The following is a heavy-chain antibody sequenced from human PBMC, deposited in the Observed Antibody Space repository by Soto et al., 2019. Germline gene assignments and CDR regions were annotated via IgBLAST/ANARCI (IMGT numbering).Heavy chain of an antibody. CDR2: IIPILGIA. CDR1: GGTFSSYT. J-gene: IGHJ4*02. D-gene: IGHD3-10*01. CDR3: AREEYYYGSGAFFDY. Sequence: QVQLVQSGAEVKKPGSSVKVSCKASGGTFSSYTISWVRQAPGQGLEWMGRIIPILGIANYAQKFQGRVTITADKSKSTAPMELSSLRSADTAVYYCAREEYYYGSGAFFDYWGQGTLVTVSS. V-gene: IGHV1-69*08.